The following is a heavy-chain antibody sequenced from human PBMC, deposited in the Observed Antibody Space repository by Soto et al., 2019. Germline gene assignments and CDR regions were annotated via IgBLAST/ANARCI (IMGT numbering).Heavy chain of an antibody. V-gene: IGHV3-23*01. Sequence: EVQLLESGGGLVQPGGSLRLSCAASGFTFSSYAMSWVRQAPGKGLEWVSAISGSGGSTYYADSVKGRFTISRDNSKKPLCRQMSSLGAGGTAVYYCAKPLDYGDFRDGEYYYGMDVWGQGTTVTVSS. CDR2: ISGSGGST. CDR1: GFTFSSYA. D-gene: IGHD4-17*01. J-gene: IGHJ6*02. CDR3: AKPLDYGDFRDGEYYYGMDV.